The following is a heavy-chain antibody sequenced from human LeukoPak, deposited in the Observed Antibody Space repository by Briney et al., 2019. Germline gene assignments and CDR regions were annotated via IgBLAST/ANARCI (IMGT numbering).Heavy chain of an antibody. D-gene: IGHD1-20*01. Sequence: PSQTLSLTCAVYGGSFSDYYWSWIRQPPGKGLDWIGEINHSGSTNCNPSLKSQITISVDTSKIQFSLKLSSVTAADTAVYYCARALRARITGTTASVYGMDVWGQGTTVTVSS. J-gene: IGHJ6*02. CDR1: GGSFSDYY. CDR3: ARALRARITGTTASVYGMDV. V-gene: IGHV4-34*01. CDR2: INHSGST.